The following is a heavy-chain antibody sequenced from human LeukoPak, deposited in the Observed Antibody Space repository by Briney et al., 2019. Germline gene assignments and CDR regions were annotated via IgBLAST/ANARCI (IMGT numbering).Heavy chain of an antibody. D-gene: IGHD3-10*01. CDR1: GYSFTSYW. V-gene: IGHV5-51*01. CDR3: AINYYGSGSWRSWFDP. Sequence: GESLKISCKGSGYSFTSYWIGWVRQMPGKGLEWMGIIYPGDSDTRYSPSFQGQVTISADKSISTAYLQWSSLKASDTAMYYCAINYYGSGSWRSWFDPWGQGTLVTVSS. CDR2: IYPGDSDT. J-gene: IGHJ5*02.